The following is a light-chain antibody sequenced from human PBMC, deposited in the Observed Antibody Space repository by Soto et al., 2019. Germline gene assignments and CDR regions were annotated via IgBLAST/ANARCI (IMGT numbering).Light chain of an antibody. CDR1: SSDVGGYNY. V-gene: IGLV2-11*01. CDR2: DVS. Sequence: ALTQPRSVSGSPGQSVTISCTGTSSDVGGYNYVSWYQQHPGKAPKLMIYDVSKRPSGVPDRFSGSKSGNTASLTISGLQAEDEADYYCSSYAGSYTYVFGTGTKVTVL. CDR3: SSYAGSYTYV. J-gene: IGLJ1*01.